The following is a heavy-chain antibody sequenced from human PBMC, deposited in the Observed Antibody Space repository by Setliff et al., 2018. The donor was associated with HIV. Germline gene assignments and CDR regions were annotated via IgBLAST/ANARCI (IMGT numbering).Heavy chain of an antibody. CDR2: IIPMFVTA. J-gene: IGHJ6*03. CDR3: AKGGYYDSTGYYYYYLYYLDE. V-gene: IGHV1-69*13. Sequence: SVKVSCKASGYTFTSYYLHWVRQAPGQGLEWMGIIIPMFVTANYAQKFQDRVTITADESTSTAYMELSSLRSEDTAVYYCAKGGYYDSTGYYYYYLYYLDEWGKGTTVTVSS. D-gene: IGHD3-22*01. CDR1: GYTFTSYY.